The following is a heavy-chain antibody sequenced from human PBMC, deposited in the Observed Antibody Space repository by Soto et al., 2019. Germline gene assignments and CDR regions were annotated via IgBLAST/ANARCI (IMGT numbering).Heavy chain of an antibody. CDR2: VNPNTGLT. Sequence: AAVKVSCKSSGYTFTALYMNWVRQAPGQGLEWMGWVNPNTGLTKYAQKFQGRVIMTRDTSINTAYMELSGLTSDDTAVYYCTTLRRDSWGKGTPVTVSS. D-gene: IGHD3-9*01. V-gene: IGHV1-2*02. CDR1: GYTFTALY. CDR3: TTLRRDS. J-gene: IGHJ5*01.